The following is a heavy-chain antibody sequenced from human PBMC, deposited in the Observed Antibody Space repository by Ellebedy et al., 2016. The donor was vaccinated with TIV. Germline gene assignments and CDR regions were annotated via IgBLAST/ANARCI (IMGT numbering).Heavy chain of an antibody. CDR3: ERDEYNISWFKY. D-gene: IGHD6-13*01. CDR1: GGSIRTSIYH. J-gene: IGHJ4*02. V-gene: IGHV4-39*07. CDR2: MSYSGST. Sequence: MPSETLSLTCTVPGGSIRTSIYHWGWIRQPPGKGLEWIGTMSYSGSTYYNPSLKSRVTISVDTSKNQFSLKLSSVTAADAAVYYCERDEYNISWFKYWGQGTLVTVSS.